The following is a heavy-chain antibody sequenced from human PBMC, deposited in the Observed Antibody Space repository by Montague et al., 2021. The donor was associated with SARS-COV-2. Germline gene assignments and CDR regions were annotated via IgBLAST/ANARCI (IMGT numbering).Heavy chain of an antibody. CDR1: GGSFIYYY. Sequence: SETLSLTCAVYGGSFIYYYCSWIRQPPEKGLVLIGEINYSGHANYNPSLKSRVITSLDTSRDEFSLKVNSVTAADTAMYYCARVGTGWRPGEFWYFDFWGRGTRVTVSS. CDR3: ARVGTGWRPGEFWYFDF. V-gene: IGHV4-34*01. CDR2: INYSGHA. J-gene: IGHJ2*01. D-gene: IGHD3-10*01.